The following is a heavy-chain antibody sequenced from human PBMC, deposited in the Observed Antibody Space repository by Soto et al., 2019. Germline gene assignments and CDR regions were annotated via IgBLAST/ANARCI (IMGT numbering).Heavy chain of an antibody. CDR2: IYHSGST. Sequence: SETLSLTCAVSGYSISSGYYWGWIRQSPGKGLEWIGSIYHSGSTYYNPSLKSRVTISVDTSKNQFSLKLSSVTAADTAVYYCARVGDISSSSPTYYFDYWGQGTLVTVSS. D-gene: IGHD6-6*01. J-gene: IGHJ4*02. V-gene: IGHV4-38-2*01. CDR1: GYSISSGYY. CDR3: ARVGDISSSSPTYYFDY.